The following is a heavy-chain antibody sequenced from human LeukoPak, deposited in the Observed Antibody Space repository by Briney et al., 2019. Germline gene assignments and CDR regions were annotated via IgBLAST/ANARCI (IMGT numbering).Heavy chain of an antibody. CDR3: AREVHEYQLLNNWFDP. J-gene: IGHJ5*02. Sequence: PGGSLRLSCAASGFTFSSYWTSWVRQAPGKGLEWVANIKQDGSEKYYVDSVKGRLTISRDNAKNSLYLQMNSLRAEDTAVYYCAREVHEYQLLNNWFDPWGQGTLVTVSS. CDR1: GFTFSSYW. V-gene: IGHV3-7*01. D-gene: IGHD2-2*01. CDR2: IKQDGSEK.